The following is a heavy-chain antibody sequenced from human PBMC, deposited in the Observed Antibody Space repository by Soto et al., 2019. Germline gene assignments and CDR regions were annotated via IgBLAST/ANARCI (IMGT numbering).Heavy chain of an antibody. V-gene: IGHV4-34*01. Sequence: SETLSLTCAVYGGSFSGYYWSWIRQPPGKGLEWIGEINHSGSTNYNPSLKSRVTISVDTSKNQFSLKLSSVTAADTAVYYCATRRKVTTAPLPNDYWGQGTLVTVSS. J-gene: IGHJ4*02. CDR2: INHSGST. CDR3: ATRRKVTTAPLPNDY. D-gene: IGHD4-4*01. CDR1: GGSFSGYY.